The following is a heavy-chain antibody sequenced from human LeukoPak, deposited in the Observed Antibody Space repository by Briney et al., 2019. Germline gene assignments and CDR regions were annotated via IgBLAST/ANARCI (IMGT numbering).Heavy chain of an antibody. J-gene: IGHJ4*02. V-gene: IGHV1-18*01. Sequence: ASVKVSCKASGYTFTGYGISWVRQAPGQGLEWMGWISAYNGNTNYAQKLQGRVTMTTDTSTSTAYMELRSLRSDDTAVYYCARDHRRYYDSSGYYEDYWGQGTLVIVSS. CDR2: ISAYNGNT. CDR1: GYTFTGYG. D-gene: IGHD3-22*01. CDR3: ARDHRRYYDSSGYYEDY.